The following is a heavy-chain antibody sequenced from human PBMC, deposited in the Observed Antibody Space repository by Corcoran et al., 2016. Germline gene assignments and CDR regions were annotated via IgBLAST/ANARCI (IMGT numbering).Heavy chain of an antibody. Sequence: QVQLQQWGAGLLKPSETLSLTCAVYGGSFSGYYWSWIRQPPGKGLEWIGEINHSGSTNYNPSLKSRVTISVDTSKNQFSLKLSSVTAADTAVYYCARVGVTIFGVVIRPFDPWGQETLVTVSS. CDR2: INHSGST. D-gene: IGHD3-3*01. J-gene: IGHJ5*02. CDR1: GGSFSGYY. CDR3: ARVGVTIFGVVIRPFDP. V-gene: IGHV4-34*01.